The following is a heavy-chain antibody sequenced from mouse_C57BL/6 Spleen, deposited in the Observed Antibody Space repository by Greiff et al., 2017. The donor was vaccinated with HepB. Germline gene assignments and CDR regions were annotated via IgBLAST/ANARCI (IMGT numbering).Heavy chain of an antibody. Sequence: VQLQQSGPELVKPGASVKISCKASGYAFSSSWMNWVKQRPGKGLEWIGRIYPGDGDTNYNGKFKGKATLTADKSSSTAYMQLISLTSEDSAVSFCARSTRGLLRYFDYWGQGTTLTVSS. D-gene: IGHD1-1*01. CDR2: IYPGDGDT. V-gene: IGHV1-82*01. CDR1: GYAFSSSW. CDR3: ARSTRGLLRYFDY. J-gene: IGHJ2*01.